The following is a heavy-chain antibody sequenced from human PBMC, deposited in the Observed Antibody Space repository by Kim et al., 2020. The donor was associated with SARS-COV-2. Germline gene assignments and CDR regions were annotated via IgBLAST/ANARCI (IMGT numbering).Heavy chain of an antibody. Sequence: SETLSLTCTVSGGSVSNGSLYWSWIRQPPGKGLEWVGYIYYSGFTSYKPSLKSRVTMSLDTSKNQFSLNLTSLTAAATAVSYCPTQGRFRGWSHSDSW. J-gene: IGHJ5*01. CDR1: GGSVSNGSLY. D-gene: IGHD6-19*01. CDR3: PTQGRFRGWSHSDS. V-gene: IGHV4-61*01. CDR2: IYYSGFT.